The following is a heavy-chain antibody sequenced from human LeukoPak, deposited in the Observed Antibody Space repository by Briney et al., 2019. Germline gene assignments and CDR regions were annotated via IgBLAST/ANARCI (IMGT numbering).Heavy chain of an antibody. CDR2: ISGSGSTT. Sequence: GGSLRLSRAASGFTFSDYYMSWIRQAPGKGLEWVSYISGSGSTTYYADPVKGRFTISRDNAKNSLYLQMNSLRVEDTAVYYCAREEGGDCSRTSCYTSSWGQGTQVTVST. D-gene: IGHD2-2*02. CDR3: AREEGGDCSRTSCYTSS. J-gene: IGHJ4*02. CDR1: GFTFSDYY. V-gene: IGHV3-11*01.